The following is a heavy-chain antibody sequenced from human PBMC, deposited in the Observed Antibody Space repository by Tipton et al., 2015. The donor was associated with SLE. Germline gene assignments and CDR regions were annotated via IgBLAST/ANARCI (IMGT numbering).Heavy chain of an antibody. CDR1: GGSISSSSYY. D-gene: IGHD1-26*01. V-gene: IGHV4-39*07. CDR3: ARCIVGATGWFDP. CDR2: IYYSGST. J-gene: IGHJ5*02. Sequence: TLSLTCTVSGGSISSSSYYWGWIRQPPGKGLEWIGSIYYSGSTYYNPSLKSRVTLSVDTSKNQFSLKLSSVTAADTAVYYCARCIVGATGWFDPWGQGTLVTVSS.